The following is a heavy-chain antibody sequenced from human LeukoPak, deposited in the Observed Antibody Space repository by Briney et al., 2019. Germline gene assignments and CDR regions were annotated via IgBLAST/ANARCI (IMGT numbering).Heavy chain of an antibody. Sequence: GGSLRLSCAASGFTFSSYAMHWVRQAPGKGLEWVAVISYDGSNKYYADSVKSRFTISRDNSKNTLSLQMISLRAEDTGTYYCARFGSYYDSSGYSNRMLYFDSWGQGTLVTVSS. CDR2: ISYDGSNK. D-gene: IGHD3-22*01. J-gene: IGHJ4*02. V-gene: IGHV3-30*14. CDR3: ARFGSYYDSSGYSNRMLYFDS. CDR1: GFTFSSYA.